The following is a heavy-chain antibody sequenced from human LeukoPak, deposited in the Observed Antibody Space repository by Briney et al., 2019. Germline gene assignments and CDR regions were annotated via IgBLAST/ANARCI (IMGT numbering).Heavy chain of an antibody. CDR2: IYYSGST. CDR1: GGSISSYY. D-gene: IGHD6-25*01. J-gene: IGHJ3*02. CDR3: ARDRRRGIAALPDAFDI. Sequence: SETLSLTCTVSGGSISSYYWTWIRRPPGKGLEWIGYIYYSGSTDYNPSLKSRVTISLDTSKNQFSLKLSSVTAADTAVYYCARDRRRGIAALPDAFDIWGQGTIVTVSS. V-gene: IGHV4-59*01.